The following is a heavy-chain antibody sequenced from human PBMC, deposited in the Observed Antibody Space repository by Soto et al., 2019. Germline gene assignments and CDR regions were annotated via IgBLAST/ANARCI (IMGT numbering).Heavy chain of an antibody. V-gene: IGHV5-51*01. J-gene: IGHJ6*02. CDR3: ARHNRAAAGTDYYGMDV. CDR1: GYSFTSYW. D-gene: IGHD6-13*01. CDR2: IYPGDSDT. Sequence: GESLKISCKGSGYSFTSYWIGWVRQMPGKGLEWMGIIYPGDSDTRYSPSFQGQVTISADKSISTAYLQWSSLKASDTAMYYCARHNRAAAGTDYYGMDVWGQGTTVTVSS.